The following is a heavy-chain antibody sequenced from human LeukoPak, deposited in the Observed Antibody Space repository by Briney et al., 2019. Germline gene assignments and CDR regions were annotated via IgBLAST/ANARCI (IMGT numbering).Heavy chain of an antibody. D-gene: IGHD2-2*01. CDR2: LRYDGSNK. CDR1: GFTFSSYG. Sequence: GGSLRLSCGASGFTFSSYGMHWVRQAPGKGLEWVAFLRYDGSNKYYADSVKGRFTISRDNSKNTLYLQMNSLRAEDTAVYYCAKGPFTNPDYWGQGTLVTVSS. V-gene: IGHV3-30*02. CDR3: AKGPFTNPDY. J-gene: IGHJ4*02.